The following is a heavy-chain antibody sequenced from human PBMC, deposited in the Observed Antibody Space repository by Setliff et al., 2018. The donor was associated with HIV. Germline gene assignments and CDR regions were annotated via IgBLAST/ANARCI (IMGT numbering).Heavy chain of an antibody. J-gene: IGHJ4*02. CDR2: VYSTGSI. CDR1: GGSFSSYY. D-gene: IGHD1-1*01. V-gene: IGHV4-59*01. CDR3: ARAEGDAYNSLPYFDS. Sequence: SETLSLTCAVYGGSFSSYYWTWIRQPPGKGLEWIGFVYSTGSINYSPSFRGRLTISLDTSENQFSLHLTSVTAADTAVYYCARAEGDAYNSLPYFDSWGPGALVTVSS.